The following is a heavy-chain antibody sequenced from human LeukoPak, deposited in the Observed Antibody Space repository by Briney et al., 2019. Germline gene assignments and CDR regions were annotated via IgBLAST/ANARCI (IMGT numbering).Heavy chain of an antibody. CDR1: GGSISSYY. D-gene: IGHD2-2*03. V-gene: IGHV4-59*08. CDR2: IYYSGST. J-gene: IGHJ4*02. Sequence: SETLSLTCTVSGGSISSYYWSWIRQPPGKGLEWIGYIYYSGSTNYNPSLKSRVTISVDTSKNQFSLKLSSVTAADTAVYYCARRNGYCSSTSCYELDYWGQGTLVTVSS. CDR3: ARRNGYCSSTSCYELDY.